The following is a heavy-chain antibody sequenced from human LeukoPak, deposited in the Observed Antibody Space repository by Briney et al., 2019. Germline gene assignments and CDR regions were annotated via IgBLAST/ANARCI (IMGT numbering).Heavy chain of an antibody. V-gene: IGHV4-4*07. CDR2: IYSIGST. Sequence: SETLSLTCTVSGGSINSYYWSWIRQPAGKGLEWIGRIYSIGSTNYNPSLKSRVSMSVDTSKNQFSLKLTSVTAADTAVYYCARGGKATVVTMWGQGILVTVYS. CDR1: GGSINSYY. D-gene: IGHD4-23*01. J-gene: IGHJ4*02. CDR3: ARGGKATVVTM.